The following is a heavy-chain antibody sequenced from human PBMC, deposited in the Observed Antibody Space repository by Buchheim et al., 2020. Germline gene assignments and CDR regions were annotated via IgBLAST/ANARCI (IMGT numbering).Heavy chain of an antibody. CDR1: GFTFSSYA. V-gene: IGHV3-23*01. CDR3: AVTGYSVLGYYYYGMDV. D-gene: IGHD2-15*01. CDR2: ISGSGGST. Sequence: EVQLLESGGGLVQPGGSLRLSCAASGFTFSSYAMSWVRQAPGKGLEWVSAISGSGGSTYYADSVKGRFTISRDNSKKTLYLQMNSLRAEDTAVYYCAVTGYSVLGYYYYGMDVWGQGTT. J-gene: IGHJ6*02.